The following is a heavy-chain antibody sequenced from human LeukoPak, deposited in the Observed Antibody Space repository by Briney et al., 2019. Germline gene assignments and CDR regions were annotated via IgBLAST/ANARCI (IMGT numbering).Heavy chain of an antibody. Sequence: GGSLRLSCAASGFTFDDYAMHWVWQAPGKGLEWVSGISWNSGSIGYADSVKGRFTISRDNAKNSLYLQMNSLRAEDTALYYCAKGNVGVPAAIDWFDPWGQGTLVTVSS. CDR3: AKGNVGVPAAIDWFDP. J-gene: IGHJ5*02. D-gene: IGHD2-2*01. CDR2: ISWNSGSI. V-gene: IGHV3-9*01. CDR1: GFTFDDYA.